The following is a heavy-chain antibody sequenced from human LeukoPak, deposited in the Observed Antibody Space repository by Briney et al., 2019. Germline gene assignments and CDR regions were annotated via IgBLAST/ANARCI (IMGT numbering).Heavy chain of an antibody. CDR1: GFSFSNYW. V-gene: IGHV3-7*01. D-gene: IGHD3-9*01. J-gene: IGHJ4*02. CDR3: GSGHFDWLL. CDR2: INPDGSDR. Sequence: PGGSLRLSCEASGFSFSNYWMSWVRQAPGRGLEWVANINPDGSDRRYMDPVNGRFTISRDNARNSLYLQMNYLRVEDTAVYYCGSGHFDWLLGGQGALVTVSS.